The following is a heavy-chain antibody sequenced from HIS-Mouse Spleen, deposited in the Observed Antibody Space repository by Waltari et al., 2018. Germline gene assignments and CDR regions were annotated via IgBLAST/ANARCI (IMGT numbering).Heavy chain of an antibody. CDR1: GGSFSGSY. CDR3: ARGRSPATVTIGYYFDY. J-gene: IGHJ4*02. V-gene: IGHV4-34*01. CDR2: INHSGST. D-gene: IGHD4-17*01. Sequence: QVQLQQWGAGLLKPSETLSLTCAGYGGSFSGSYWSWSRQPPGKGLAWIGEINHSGSTNYNPSLKSRVTISVDTSKNQFSLKLSSVTAADTAVYYCARGRSPATVTIGYYFDYWGQGTLVTVSS.